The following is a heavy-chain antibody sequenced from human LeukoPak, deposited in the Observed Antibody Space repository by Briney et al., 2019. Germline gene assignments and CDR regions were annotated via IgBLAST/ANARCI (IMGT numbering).Heavy chain of an antibody. CDR1: GFTFSSYG. CDR3: AKDIRGYSYGFFDY. D-gene: IGHD5-18*01. CDR2: ISYDGSNK. V-gene: IGHV3-30*18. Sequence: HPGGSLRLSCAASGFTFSSYGMHWVRQAPGKGLEWVAVISYDGSNKYYADSVKGRFTISRDNAKNSLYLQMNSLRAEDTALYYCAKDIRGYSYGFFDYWGQGTLVTVSS. J-gene: IGHJ4*02.